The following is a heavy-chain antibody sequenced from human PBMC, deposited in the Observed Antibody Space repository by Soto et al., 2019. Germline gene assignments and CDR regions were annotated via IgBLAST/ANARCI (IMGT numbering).Heavy chain of an antibody. CDR2: IIPILGTA. D-gene: IGHD2-15*01. CDR3: ARGVVVVVAATGSLRRDYYYYGMDV. J-gene: IGHJ6*02. CDR1: GGTFSSYT. Sequence: ASVKVSCKASGGTFSSYTISWVRQAPGQGLEWMGRIIPILGTANYAQKFQGRVTITADESTSTAYMELSSLRSEDTAVYYCARGVVVVVAATGSLRRDYYYYGMDVWGQGTTVTVSS. V-gene: IGHV1-69*08.